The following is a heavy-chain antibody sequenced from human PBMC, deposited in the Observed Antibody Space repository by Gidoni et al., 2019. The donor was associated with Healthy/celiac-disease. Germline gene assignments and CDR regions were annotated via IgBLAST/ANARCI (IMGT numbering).Heavy chain of an antibody. D-gene: IGHD3-16*01. CDR3: ARGTVGGYYYMDV. V-gene: IGHV4-59*01. Sequence: QVQLQESGTGLVKPSETLSLTCTVSGGSISSYYWSWIRQPPGKGLEWIGYIYYSGSTNYNPSLKSRVTISVDTSKNQFSLKLSSVTAADTAVYYCARGTVGGYYYMDVWGKGTTVTVSS. CDR1: GGSISSYY. J-gene: IGHJ6*03. CDR2: IYYSGST.